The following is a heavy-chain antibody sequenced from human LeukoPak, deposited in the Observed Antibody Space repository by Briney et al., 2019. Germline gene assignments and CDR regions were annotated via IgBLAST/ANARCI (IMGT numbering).Heavy chain of an antibody. CDR3: ARDPVDFWSGYFDY. D-gene: IGHD3-3*01. V-gene: IGHV3-64*01. Sequence: GGSLRLSCAASGFTFSSYAMHWVRQAPGKGLEYVSAISSNGGSTYYANSVKGRFTISRDNSKNTLYLQMNSPRAEDTAVYYCARDPVDFWSGYFDYWGQGTLVTVSS. CDR2: ISSNGGST. J-gene: IGHJ4*02. CDR1: GFTFSSYA.